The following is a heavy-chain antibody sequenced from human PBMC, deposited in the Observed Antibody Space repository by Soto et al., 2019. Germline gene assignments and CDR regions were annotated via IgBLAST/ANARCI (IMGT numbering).Heavy chain of an antibody. D-gene: IGHD3-22*01. V-gene: IGHV1-18*04. CDR3: ARDQDYYASSGYYVN. J-gene: IGHJ4*02. CDR1: GYTFTSYG. CDR2: ISAYNGNT. Sequence: ASVKVCGETSGYTFTSYGISWVRQAPVQGLEWMGWISAYNGNTNYAQKLQGRVTMTTDTSTSTAYLELRSLRPDDTAVYYCARDQDYYASSGYYVNWGQGTLVTVSS.